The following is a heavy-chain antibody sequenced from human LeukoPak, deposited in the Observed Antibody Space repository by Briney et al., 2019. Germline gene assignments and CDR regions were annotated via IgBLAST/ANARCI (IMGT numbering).Heavy chain of an antibody. CDR2: INTDGSST. D-gene: IGHD2-15*01. CDR1: GFIFSSYW. V-gene: IGHV3-74*01. CDR3: AREGVDYYYMDV. Sequence: SGGSLRLSCAASGFIFSSYWMHWVRHAPGKGLAWVSRINTDGSSTSYADSVKGRFTISRDNSKNTLYLQMNSLRAEDTAVYYCAREGVDYYYMDVWGKGTTVTISS. J-gene: IGHJ6*03.